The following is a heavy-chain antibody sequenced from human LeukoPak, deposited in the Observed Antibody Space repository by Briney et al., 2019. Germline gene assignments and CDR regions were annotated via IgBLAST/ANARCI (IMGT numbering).Heavy chain of an antibody. J-gene: IGHJ6*02. D-gene: IGHD5-18*01. CDR3: ARDPGGYSYGWTPYYYGMDV. V-gene: IGHV1-18*01. Sequence: GASVKVSCKASGYTFTSYGISWVRRAPGQGLEWMGWISAYNGNTNYAQKLQGRVTMTTDTSTSTAYMELRSLRSDDTAVYYCARDPGGYSYGWTPYYYGMDVWGQGTTVTVSS. CDR2: ISAYNGNT. CDR1: GYTFTSYG.